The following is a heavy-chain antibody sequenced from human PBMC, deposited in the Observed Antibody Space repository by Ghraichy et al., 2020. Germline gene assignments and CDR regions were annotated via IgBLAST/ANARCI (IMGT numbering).Heavy chain of an antibody. CDR3: ARAGYDFWSGYYHFDY. CDR2: ISSSSSTI. Sequence: LSLTCAASGFTFSSYSMNWVRQAPGKGLEWVSYISSSSSTIYYADSVKGRFTISRDNAKNSLYLQMNSLRDEDTAVYYCARAGYDFWSGYYHFDYWGQGTLVTVSS. D-gene: IGHD3-3*01. J-gene: IGHJ4*02. CDR1: GFTFSSYS. V-gene: IGHV3-48*02.